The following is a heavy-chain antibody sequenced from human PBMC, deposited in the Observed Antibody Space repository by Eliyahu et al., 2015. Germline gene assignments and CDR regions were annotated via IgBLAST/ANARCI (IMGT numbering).Heavy chain of an antibody. Sequence: EVQLLESGGGLVQPGGSLRXXCAAXGFSFSTYAMSWVRQAPGKGLXCISYISGGGVDTYYPDSVKGRFTVSRDNSKNTLYLQLNSLRPDDTAVYYCAKSAGGVLDRLHYWGQGTLVTVSS. D-gene: IGHD3-16*01. J-gene: IGHJ4*02. V-gene: IGHV3-23*01. CDR3: AKSAGGVLDRLHY. CDR1: GFSFSTYA. CDR2: ISGGGVDT.